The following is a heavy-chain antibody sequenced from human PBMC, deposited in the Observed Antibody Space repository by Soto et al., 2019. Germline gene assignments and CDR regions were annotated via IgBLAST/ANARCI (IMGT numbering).Heavy chain of an antibody. D-gene: IGHD2-15*01. CDR3: ARGSSRGGNADY. V-gene: IGHV4-59*01. Sequence: SETLSLTCTVSGGSITSYYWSWLRQPPGKGLEWIGYIFYSGSTNYNPSLKSRVTISVDTSKNQFSLKLTSVTAADTAVYYCARGSSRGGNADYWGQGTLVT. CDR1: GGSITSYY. CDR2: IFYSGST. J-gene: IGHJ4*02.